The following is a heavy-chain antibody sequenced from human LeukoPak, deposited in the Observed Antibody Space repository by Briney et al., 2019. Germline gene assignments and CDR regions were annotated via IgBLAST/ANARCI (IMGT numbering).Heavy chain of an antibody. CDR3: ARGLAYYYDSSAYFLDY. D-gene: IGHD3-22*01. CDR2: ISSDGSNK. J-gene: IGHJ4*02. CDR1: GFTFRSYA. V-gene: IGHV3-30*04. Sequence: GGSLRLSCAASGFTFRSYAMHWVRQAPGKGLEWVAVISSDGSNKYYADSVKGRFTISRDNSKNTLYLQMNSLRPEDTAVYYCARGLAYYYDSSAYFLDYWSQGTLVTVSS.